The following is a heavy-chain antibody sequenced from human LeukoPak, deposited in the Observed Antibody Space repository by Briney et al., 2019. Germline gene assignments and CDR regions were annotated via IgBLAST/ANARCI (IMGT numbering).Heavy chain of an antibody. CDR1: GGSFSGYY. V-gene: IGHV4-34*01. CDR3: ARDRGRVGDTSYYFDY. D-gene: IGHD1-26*01. J-gene: IGHJ4*02. Sequence: SETLSLTCAVYGGSFSGYYWSWIRQPPGKGLEWIGEINHSGSTNYNPSLKSRVTISVDTSKNQFSLKLNSVTAADTAVYYCARDRGRVGDTSYYFDYWGQGTPVTVSS. CDR2: INHSGST.